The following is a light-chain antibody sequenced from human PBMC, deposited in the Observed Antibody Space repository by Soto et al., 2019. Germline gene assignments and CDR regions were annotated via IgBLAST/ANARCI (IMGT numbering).Light chain of an antibody. V-gene: IGKV1-39*01. CDR3: QQSYSTTFT. CDR1: QSISSY. CDR2: AAS. Sequence: DIQMTQSPSSLSVSIGDRVTITCRASQSISSYLYWYQQKPGKAPQALIYAASSLQSGVPSRFSGSGSGTDFTLTISSLQPEDCATYYCQQSYSTTFTFGGGTNVEIK. J-gene: IGKJ4*01.